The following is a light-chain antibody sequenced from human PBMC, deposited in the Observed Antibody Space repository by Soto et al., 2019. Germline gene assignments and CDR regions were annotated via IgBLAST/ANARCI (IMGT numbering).Light chain of an antibody. CDR3: QQRSNWLT. V-gene: IGKV3-11*01. CDR1: QSVSSY. CDR2: DAS. Sequence: EILFTQSPATLSLSPGERATLSCRASQSVSSYLAWYQQKPGQAPRLLIYDASNRATGIPARFSGSGSGTDFTLTIRSLEPEDFAVYYCQQRSNWLTFGGGTRLEIK. J-gene: IGKJ5*01.